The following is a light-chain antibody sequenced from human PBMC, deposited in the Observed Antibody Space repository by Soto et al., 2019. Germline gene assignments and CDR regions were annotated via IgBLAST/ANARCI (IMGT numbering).Light chain of an antibody. J-gene: IGLJ1*01. CDR1: SSNIGANYD. CDR3: QSYDSTLSARYV. CDR2: ANS. Sequence: QSVLTQPPSVSGAPWQRVTISCTGSSSNIGANYDVHWYQQRPGTAPKLLIFANSNRPSGVPDRFSGSKSGTSASLVITGLQAEDEGDYYCQSYDSTLSARYVFGTGTKLTVL. V-gene: IGLV1-40*01.